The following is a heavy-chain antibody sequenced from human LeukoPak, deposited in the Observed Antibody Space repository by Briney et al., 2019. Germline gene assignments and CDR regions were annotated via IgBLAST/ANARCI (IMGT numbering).Heavy chain of an antibody. V-gene: IGHV4-59*01. D-gene: IGHD6-13*01. J-gene: IGHJ3*02. CDR2: IYYTGST. Sequence: SETLSLTCTVSGGSINSYYWSWIRQPPGKGLEWIGYIYYTGSTYYNPSLKNRVTISVDTSKNQFSLKLSSVTAADTAVYYCARDLATAATADRAFDIWGPGTMVTVSS. CDR3: ARDLATAATADRAFDI. CDR1: GGSINSYY.